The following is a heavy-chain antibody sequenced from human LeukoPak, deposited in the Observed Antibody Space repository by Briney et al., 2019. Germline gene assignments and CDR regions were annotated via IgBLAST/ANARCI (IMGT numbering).Heavy chain of an antibody. CDR1: GGSISSYY. CDR2: IYSSGST. V-gene: IGHV4-59*01. J-gene: IGHJ4*02. D-gene: IGHD2-21*02. Sequence: SETLSLTCTVSGGSISSYYWSWIRQPPGKGLEWIGYIYSSGSTNYNPSLKSRITISVDTSKNQFSLKLSSVTAADTAVYYCARFAYCGGHCWYYFDYWGQGSLVTVSS. CDR3: ARFAYCGGHCWYYFDY.